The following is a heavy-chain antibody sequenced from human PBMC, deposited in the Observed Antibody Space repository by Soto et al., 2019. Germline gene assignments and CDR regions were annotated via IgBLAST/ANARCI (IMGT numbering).Heavy chain of an antibody. D-gene: IGHD2-2*01. CDR2: IWYDGSDK. CDR1: GFSFRNHG. V-gene: IGHV3-33*01. J-gene: IGHJ6*02. Sequence: GGSLRLSCAASGFSFRNHGMHWVRQAPGQGLQWVAVIWYDGSDKNYADSVKGRFTISRDNSKNKLYLQMNSLGVDDTAVYFCARARGYCSSSSCYGTYYHGLDVWGQGTTGTASS. CDR3: ARARGYCSSSSCYGTYYHGLDV.